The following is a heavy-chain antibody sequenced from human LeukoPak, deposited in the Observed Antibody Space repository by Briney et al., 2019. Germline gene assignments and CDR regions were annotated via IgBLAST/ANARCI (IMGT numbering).Heavy chain of an antibody. Sequence: PGGSLRLSCAVSRFTVSSNYMTWVRQAAGKGLEWVSVIYSGGSTYYADSVKGRFTISRDNSKNTLYLQMNSLRAEDTAVYYCAKDGVRVSWLVRGDYFDYWGQGTLVTVSS. D-gene: IGHD6-19*01. J-gene: IGHJ4*02. CDR1: RFTVSSNY. V-gene: IGHV3-66*01. CDR2: IYSGGST. CDR3: AKDGVRVSWLVRGDYFDY.